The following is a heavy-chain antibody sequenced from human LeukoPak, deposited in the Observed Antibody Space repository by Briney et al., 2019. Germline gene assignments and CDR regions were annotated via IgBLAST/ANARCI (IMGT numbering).Heavy chain of an antibody. CDR2: IYHSGST. CDR1: GGSISSGGYS. Sequence: SQTLSLTCAVSGGSISSGGYSWSWIRQPPGKGLEWIGYIYHSGSTYYNPSLKSRVTIPVDRSKNQFSLKLSSVTAADTAVYYCARVYYDSSGYYYAYAFDIWGQGTMVTVSS. CDR3: ARVYYDSSGYYYAYAFDI. J-gene: IGHJ3*02. V-gene: IGHV4-30-2*01. D-gene: IGHD3-22*01.